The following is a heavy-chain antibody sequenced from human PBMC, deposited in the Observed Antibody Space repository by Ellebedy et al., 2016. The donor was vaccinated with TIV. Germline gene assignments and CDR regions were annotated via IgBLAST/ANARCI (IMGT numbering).Heavy chain of an antibody. Sequence: GGSLKISCAAPGFTFSNHDIHWVRQGTGKGLEWVSAIGSAGDTSYSGSVKGRFTISRENGKNSVYLQMNSLRAEDTAVYYCARASAGLDYWGQGTLVTVSS. V-gene: IGHV3-13*01. CDR3: ARASAGLDY. CDR2: IGSAGDT. CDR1: GFTFSNHD. D-gene: IGHD6-13*01. J-gene: IGHJ4*02.